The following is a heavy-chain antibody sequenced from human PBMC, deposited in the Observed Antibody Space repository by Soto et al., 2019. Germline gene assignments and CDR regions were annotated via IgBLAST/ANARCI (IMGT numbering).Heavy chain of an antibody. V-gene: IGHV3-23*01. J-gene: IGHJ3*02. Sequence: EVQLLESGGGLVQPGGSLTLSCAASGFTFSSYAMSWLRQAPGKGLEWVSAIDGPGDNTHYADSVKGRFTFSRDNSRNTLYLPINALRTEDTALYYCAKQVTGWFNDAFDIWGQGTLVTVSS. D-gene: IGHD6-19*01. CDR2: IDGPGDNT. CDR3: AKQVTGWFNDAFDI. CDR1: GFTFSSYA.